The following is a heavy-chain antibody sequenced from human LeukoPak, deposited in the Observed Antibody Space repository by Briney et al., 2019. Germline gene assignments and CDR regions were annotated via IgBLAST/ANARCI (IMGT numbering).Heavy chain of an antibody. V-gene: IGHV4-39*01. CDR1: GGSFSDYC. CDR3: ARYVVYGSGKYYFDY. D-gene: IGHD3-10*01. Sequence: KPSETLSLTCTVYGGSFSDYCWGWIRQPPGKGLEWIASINYSGSTYYNPSLKSRVTISVDTSENQFSLKLSSVTAADTAVYYCARYVVYGSGKYYFDYWGQGTLVTVSS. CDR2: INYSGST. J-gene: IGHJ4*02.